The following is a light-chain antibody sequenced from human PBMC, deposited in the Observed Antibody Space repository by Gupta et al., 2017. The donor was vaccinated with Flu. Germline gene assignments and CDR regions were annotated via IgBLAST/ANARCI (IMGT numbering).Light chain of an antibody. CDR2: ENN. J-gene: IGLJ2*01. Sequence: QSVLPQPPSLSAAPGQKVTISCSGSSSNIGNNDVCWYQQLPGTVPRLLIYENNKRPAGTSDRFTGSKSGTSATRHITGLQTGYEADYFCAKRGSSLSDAHVVFGGGTKLTVL. V-gene: IGLV1-51*02. CDR1: SSNIGNND. CDR3: AKRGSSLSDAHVV.